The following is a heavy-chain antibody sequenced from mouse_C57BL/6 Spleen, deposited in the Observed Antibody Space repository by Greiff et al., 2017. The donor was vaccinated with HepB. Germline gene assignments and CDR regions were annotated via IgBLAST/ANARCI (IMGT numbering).Heavy chain of an antibody. J-gene: IGHJ2*01. CDR1: GFTFSNYW. CDR3: TGRIYYYDY. CDR2: IRLKSDNYAT. V-gene: IGHV6-3*01. D-gene: IGHD1-1*01. Sequence: DVKLQESGGGLVQPGGSMKLSCVASGFTFSNYWMNWVRQSPEKGLEWVAQIRLKSDNYATHYAESVKGRFTISRDDSKSSVYLQMNNLRAEDTGIYYCTGRIYYYDYWGQGTTLTVSS.